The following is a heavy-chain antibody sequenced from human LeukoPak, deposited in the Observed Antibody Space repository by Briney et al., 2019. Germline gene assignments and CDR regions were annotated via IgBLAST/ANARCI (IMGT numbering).Heavy chain of an antibody. V-gene: IGHV1-18*01. Sequence: ASVKVSCKASGYTFTSYGLTWVRQAPGQGLERMGWISGYNGNTNYAQKLQGRATMTTDTSTSTAYMELRSLRSDDTAMYYCARDYYYGSGSFSALGNGMDVWGQGTTVTVSS. CDR3: ARDYYYGSGSFSALGNGMDV. D-gene: IGHD3-10*01. J-gene: IGHJ6*02. CDR1: GYTFTSYG. CDR2: ISGYNGNT.